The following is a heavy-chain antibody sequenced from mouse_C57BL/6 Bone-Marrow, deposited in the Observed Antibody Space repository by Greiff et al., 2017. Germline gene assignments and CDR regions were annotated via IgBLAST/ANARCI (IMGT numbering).Heavy chain of an antibody. J-gene: IGHJ2*01. CDR2: IDPSDSYT. D-gene: IGHD2-3*01. CDR1: GYTFTSYW. CDR3: ARGGGYDVDY. Sequence: VQLQQPGAELVMPGASVKLSCKASGYTFTSYWMHWVKQRPGQGLEWIGEIDPSDSYTNYKQKFKCKSTLTVDKSSSTAYMQLSSLTSEDSAVYDCARGGGYDVDYWGQGTTLTVSS. V-gene: IGHV1-69*01.